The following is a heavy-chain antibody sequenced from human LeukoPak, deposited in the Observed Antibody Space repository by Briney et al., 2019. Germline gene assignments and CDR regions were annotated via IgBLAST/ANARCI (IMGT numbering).Heavy chain of an antibody. V-gene: IGHV3-9*01. Sequence: GRSLRLSCAASGFTFDDYAMPWVRQAPGKGLEWVSGISWNSGSIGYADSVKGRFTISRDNAKNSLYLQMNSLRAEDTALYYCAKVYRSGSPLYYFDYWGQGTLVTVSS. J-gene: IGHJ4*02. CDR3: AKVYRSGSPLYYFDY. CDR2: ISWNSGSI. D-gene: IGHD1-26*01. CDR1: GFTFDDYA.